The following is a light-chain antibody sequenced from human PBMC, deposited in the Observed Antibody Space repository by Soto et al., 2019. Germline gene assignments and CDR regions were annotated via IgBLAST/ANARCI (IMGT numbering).Light chain of an antibody. CDR3: QQRSNWLT. Sequence: EIVLTQSPATLSLSPGERATLSCRASQSVSSYLAWYQQKPGQAPRLLIYDASNRATGIPARFSGSGSGTDFILTISSLEPEDFSFYYCQQRSNWLTVGGGTKVEIK. J-gene: IGKJ4*01. CDR1: QSVSSY. CDR2: DAS. V-gene: IGKV3-11*01.